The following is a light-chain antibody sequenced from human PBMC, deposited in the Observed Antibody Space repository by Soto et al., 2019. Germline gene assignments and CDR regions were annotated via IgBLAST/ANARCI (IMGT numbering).Light chain of an antibody. J-gene: IGLJ1*01. CDR1: SSDVGGYNF. CDR3: SSYVGDNNYV. V-gene: IGLV2-8*01. Sequence: QSVLTQPPSASGSPGQSVTISCTGTSSDVGGYNFVSWYQQHPGKAPKLLIYEVTKRPSGVPDRFSSSKSGNTASLTVSGLQAEDEADYYCSSYVGDNNYVFGTGTKVTVL. CDR2: EVT.